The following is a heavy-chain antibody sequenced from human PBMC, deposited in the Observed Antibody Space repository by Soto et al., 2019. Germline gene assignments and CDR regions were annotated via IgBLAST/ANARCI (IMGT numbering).Heavy chain of an antibody. CDR1: GFTFSSYS. Sequence: EVQLVESGGGLVKPGGSLRLSCAASGFTFSSYSMNWVRQAPGKGLEWVSSISSSSSYIYYADSVKGRFTISRDNAKNSLYLQMNSLRAEDTAVYYCASSIAEDSYYYYYGMDVWGQGTTVTVSS. CDR2: ISSSSSYI. J-gene: IGHJ6*02. V-gene: IGHV3-21*01. CDR3: ASSIAEDSYYYYYGMDV. D-gene: IGHD6-13*01.